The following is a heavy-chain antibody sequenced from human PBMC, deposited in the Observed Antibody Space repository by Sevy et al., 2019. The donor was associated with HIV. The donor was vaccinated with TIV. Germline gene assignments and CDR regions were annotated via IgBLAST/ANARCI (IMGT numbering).Heavy chain of an antibody. Sequence: GGSLRLSCAASGFTFSSYAMHWVRQAPGKGLEWVAVISYDGSNKYYADSVKGRFTISRDNSKNTRYLQMNGLRAEDTAVYYCARDRGGYYYDSSGPNPYYYYGMDVWGQGTTVTVSS. J-gene: IGHJ6*02. CDR1: GFTFSSYA. V-gene: IGHV3-30-3*01. CDR3: ARDRGGYYYDSSGPNPYYYYGMDV. D-gene: IGHD3-22*01. CDR2: ISYDGSNK.